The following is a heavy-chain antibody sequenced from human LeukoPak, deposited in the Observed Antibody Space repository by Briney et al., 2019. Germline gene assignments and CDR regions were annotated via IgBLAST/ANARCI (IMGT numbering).Heavy chain of an antibody. V-gene: IGHV1-2*02. CDR3: ATDRVTRGAFDI. CDR1: GYTFTGYY. J-gene: IGHJ3*02. CDR2: INPNSGGT. D-gene: IGHD4-17*01. Sequence: ASVKVSCKASGYTFTGYYMHWVRQAPGQGLEWMGWINPNSGGTNYAQKFQGRVTMTEDTSTDTAYMELSSLRSEDTAVYYCATDRVTRGAFDIWGQGTMVTVSS.